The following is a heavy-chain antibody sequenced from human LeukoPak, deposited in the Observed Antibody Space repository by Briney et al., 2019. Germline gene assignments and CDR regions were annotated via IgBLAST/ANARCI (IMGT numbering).Heavy chain of an antibody. J-gene: IGHJ4*02. CDR3: ARENSGSYREFDF. Sequence: SETLSLTCTVSGGSISSYYWSWIRQPAGKGLEWIGRIYTSGSTNYNASLKSRVSMSVDTSKNQFSLKPSSVSAADTAVFYCARENSGSYREFDFWGQGTLVTVSS. D-gene: IGHD1-26*01. CDR1: GGSISSYY. V-gene: IGHV4-4*07. CDR2: IYTSGST.